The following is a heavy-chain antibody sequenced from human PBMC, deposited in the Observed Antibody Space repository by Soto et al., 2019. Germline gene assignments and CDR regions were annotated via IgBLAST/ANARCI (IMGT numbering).Heavy chain of an antibody. D-gene: IGHD5-12*01. CDR2: IIPIFGTA. CDR3: ARDRVATMYYYYGMDV. J-gene: IGHJ6*02. V-gene: IGHV1-69*01. CDR1: GGTFSSYA. Sequence: QVQLVQSGAEVKKPGSSGKVSCKSAGGTFSSYAISWVRQAPGQGLQWMGGIIPIFGTANYAQKLQGRVTITEDESTRTAYMELSSLRSEDTAVYYCARDRVATMYYYYGMDVWGQGTTVTVSS.